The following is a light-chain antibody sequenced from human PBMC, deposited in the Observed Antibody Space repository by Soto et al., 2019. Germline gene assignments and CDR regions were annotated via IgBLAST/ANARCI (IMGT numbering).Light chain of an antibody. CDR3: QQYGVSPRT. CDR1: QSVSSSY. Sequence: EIVLTQSPGTLSLSPGERATLSCRASQSVSSSYLAWYQQKPGQAPRLLIYGASSRATGIPDRFSGSGSGTDFSLTISRLVPEDFAVYYCQQYGVSPRTFGQGTKVDIK. J-gene: IGKJ1*01. CDR2: GAS. V-gene: IGKV3-20*01.